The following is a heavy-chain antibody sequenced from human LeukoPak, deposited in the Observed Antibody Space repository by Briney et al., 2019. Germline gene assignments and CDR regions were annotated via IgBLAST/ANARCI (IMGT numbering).Heavy chain of an antibody. V-gene: IGHV3-20*04. CDR2: TTWNGGST. CDR3: ARVLSAAAGHYYYYGLDV. D-gene: IGHD6-13*01. Sequence: GGSLRLSCAASGFTFEDYGMNWVRQAPGKGLEWVSGTTWNGGSTGYADSVKGRFTISRDNAKNSLYLQMNSLRAEDTALYYCARVLSAAAGHYYYYGLDVWGQGTTVTVSS. CDR1: GFTFEDYG. J-gene: IGHJ6*02.